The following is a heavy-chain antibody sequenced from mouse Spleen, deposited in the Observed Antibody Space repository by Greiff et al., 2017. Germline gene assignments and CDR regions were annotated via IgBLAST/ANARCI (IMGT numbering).Heavy chain of an antibody. CDR1: GYSITSGYY. CDR2: ISYDGSN. D-gene: IGHD4-1*01. J-gene: IGHJ3*01. CDR3: ARGGWDGAY. Sequence: EVHLVESGPGLVKPSQSLSLTCSVTGYSITSGYYWNWIRQFPGNKLEWMGYISYDGSNNYNPSLKNRISITRDTSKNQFFLKLNSVTTEDTATYYCARGGWDGAYWGQGTLVTVSA. V-gene: IGHV3-6*01.